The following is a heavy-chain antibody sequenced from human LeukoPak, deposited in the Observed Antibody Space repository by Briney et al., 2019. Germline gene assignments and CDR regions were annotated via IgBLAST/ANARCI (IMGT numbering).Heavy chain of an antibody. Sequence: GGSLRLPCAASGFTFSSYGMHWVRQAPGKGLEWVAVIWYDGSNKYYADSVKGRFTISRDNSKNTLYLQMNSLRAEDTAVYYCARGSYSSGWYSDYWGQGTLVTVSS. J-gene: IGHJ4*02. CDR3: ARGSYSSGWYSDY. D-gene: IGHD6-19*01. CDR1: GFTFSSYG. V-gene: IGHV3-33*01. CDR2: IWYDGSNK.